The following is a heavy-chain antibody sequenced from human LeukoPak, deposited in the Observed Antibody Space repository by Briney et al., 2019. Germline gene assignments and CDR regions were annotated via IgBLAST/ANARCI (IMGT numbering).Heavy chain of an antibody. Sequence: SETLSLTCTVSGGPISNYYWTWIRQSPGQGLEWIGYVYNSGITDYNPSLKSRLTISVDTSKNQFSLKLSSMTAADTAVYYCARSRGLAGAATVIDYWGQGTLVTVSS. CDR1: GGPISNYY. J-gene: IGHJ4*02. CDR2: VYNSGIT. D-gene: IGHD6-25*01. CDR3: ARSRGLAGAATVIDY. V-gene: IGHV4-59*08.